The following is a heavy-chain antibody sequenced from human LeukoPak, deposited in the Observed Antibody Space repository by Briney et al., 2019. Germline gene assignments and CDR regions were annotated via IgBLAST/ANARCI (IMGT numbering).Heavy chain of an antibody. D-gene: IGHD1-26*01. CDR3: ASGGGSYDC. Sequence: SQTLSLTCAVSGDSVSSNNAAWNWIRQSPSRGLEWLGRTYYSCKSYNDYAVSVKSRITINPDTSKNQFSLQLNSVTTEDTAVYYCASGGGSYDCWGQGTLVTVSS. J-gene: IGHJ4*02. CDR2: TYYSCKSYN. V-gene: IGHV6-1*01. CDR1: GDSVSSNNAA.